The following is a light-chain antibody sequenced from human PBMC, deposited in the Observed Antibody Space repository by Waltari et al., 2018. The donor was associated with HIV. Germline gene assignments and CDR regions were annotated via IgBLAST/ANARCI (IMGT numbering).Light chain of an antibody. CDR3: MQALETPLT. J-gene: IGKJ4*01. CDR2: LGS. CDR1: QSLLKSNGYMY. V-gene: IGKV2-28*01. Sequence: DIVMTQSPVALFVTPGETASISCRSSQSLLKSNGYMYLDWYLQKPGQSTQLLIYLGSKRAPGVPERFSASGSATDFTLKISRVEAEDVGVYYCMQALETPLTFGGGTKLEI.